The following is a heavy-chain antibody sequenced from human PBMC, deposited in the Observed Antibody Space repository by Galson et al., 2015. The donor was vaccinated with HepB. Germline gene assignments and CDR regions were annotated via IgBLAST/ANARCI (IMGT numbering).Heavy chain of an antibody. J-gene: IGHJ4*02. CDR2: IYPGDSDT. V-gene: IGHV5-51*01. CDR3: ARHVPRWSSGWYYFDY. D-gene: IGHD6-19*01. Sequence: QSGAEVKKPGESLKISCKGSGYSFTSYWIGWVRQMPGKGLEWMGIIYPGDSDTRYSPSFQGQVTISADKSISTAYLQWSSLKASDTAMYYCARHVPRWSSGWYYFDYWRPGTLVTVSS. CDR1: GYSFTSYW.